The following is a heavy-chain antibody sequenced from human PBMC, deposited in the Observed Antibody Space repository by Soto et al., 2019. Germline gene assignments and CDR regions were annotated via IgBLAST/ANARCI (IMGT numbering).Heavy chain of an antibody. CDR1: GGTFSSYA. J-gene: IGHJ4*02. CDR3: ASRSGYTYGYVTTDY. CDR2: IIPMFGTA. V-gene: IGHV1-69*13. D-gene: IGHD5-18*01. Sequence: SVKVSCKASGGTFSSYAISWVRQAPGQGLEWMGGIIPMFGTANYAQKFQGRVTITADESTSTAYMELSSLRSEDTAVYYCASRSGYTYGYVTTDYWGQGTMVTVSS.